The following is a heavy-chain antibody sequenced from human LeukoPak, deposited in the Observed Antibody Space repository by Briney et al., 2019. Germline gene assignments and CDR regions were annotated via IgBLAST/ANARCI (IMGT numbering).Heavy chain of an antibody. CDR1: GGSISSYY. CDR3: ARGGAYCGGDCYSYYYYYYMDV. J-gene: IGHJ6*03. CDR2: IYYSGST. Sequence: NPSETLSLTCTVSGGSISSYYWSWIRQPPGKGLEWIGYIYYSGSTNYNPSLKSRVTISVDTSKNQFSLKLSSVTAADTAVYYCARGGAYCGGDCYSYYYYYYMDVWGQGTLVTVSS. V-gene: IGHV4-59*01. D-gene: IGHD2-21*02.